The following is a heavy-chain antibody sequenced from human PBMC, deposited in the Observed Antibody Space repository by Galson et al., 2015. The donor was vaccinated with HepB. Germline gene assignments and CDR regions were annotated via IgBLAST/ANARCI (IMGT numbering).Heavy chain of an antibody. V-gene: IGHV3-33*01. D-gene: IGHD3/OR15-3a*01. CDR1: GFTFSSYG. CDR3: ARGHFYFSTTGGWFDP. CDR2: IWYDGSNK. J-gene: IGHJ5*02. Sequence: SLRLSCAASGFTFSSYGMHWVRQAPGKGLEWVAVIWYDGSNKYYADSVKGRFTISRDNSKNTLYLQMNSLRAEDTAVYYCARGHFYFSTTGGWFDPWGQGTLVTVSS.